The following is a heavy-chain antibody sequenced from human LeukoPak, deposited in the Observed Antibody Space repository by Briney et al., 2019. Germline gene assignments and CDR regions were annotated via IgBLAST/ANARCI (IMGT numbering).Heavy chain of an antibody. CDR3: ARDSGVVRGVIN. V-gene: IGHV4-34*01. CDR2: INHSGST. Sequence: MTSETLSLTCAVYGGSFSGYYWSWIRQPPGKGLEWIGEINHSGSTNYNPSLKSRVTISVDTSKNQFSLKLSSETAADTAVYYCARDSGVVRGVINWGQGTLVTVSS. J-gene: IGHJ4*02. D-gene: IGHD3-10*01. CDR1: GGSFSGYY.